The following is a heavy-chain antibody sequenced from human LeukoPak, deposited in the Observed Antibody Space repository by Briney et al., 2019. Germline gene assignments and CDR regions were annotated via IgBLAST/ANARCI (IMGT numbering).Heavy chain of an antibody. D-gene: IGHD6-6*01. J-gene: IGHJ4*02. V-gene: IGHV4-59*12. CDR3: ARSEQLAPIDY. Sequence: SETLSLTCTVSGGSISSYYWSWIRQPPGKGLEWIGYIYYSGSTNYNPSLKSRVTISVDTSKNQFSLKLSSVTAADTAVYYCARSEQLAPIDYWGQGTLVTVSS. CDR2: IYYSGST. CDR1: GGSISSYY.